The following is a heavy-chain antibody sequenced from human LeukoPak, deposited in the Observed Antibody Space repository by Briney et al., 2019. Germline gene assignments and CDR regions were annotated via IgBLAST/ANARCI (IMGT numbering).Heavy chain of an antibody. J-gene: IGHJ5*02. V-gene: IGHV3-23*01. CDR2: ISGSGGST. D-gene: IGHD3-10*01. CDR1: GFTFSSYA. Sequence: GGSLRLSCAASGFTFSSYAMSWVRQAPGKGLEWVSAISGSGGSTYYADSVKGRFTISRDNSKNTLYLQMNSLRAEDTAVYYCAAFETRGVRPLNWFDPWGQGTLVTVSS. CDR3: AAFETRGVRPLNWFDP.